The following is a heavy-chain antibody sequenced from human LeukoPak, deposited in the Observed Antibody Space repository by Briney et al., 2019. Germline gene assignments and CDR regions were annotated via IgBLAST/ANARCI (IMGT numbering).Heavy chain of an antibody. J-gene: IGHJ4*02. V-gene: IGHV3-33*01. D-gene: IGHD1-26*01. Sequence: PGGSLRLSCVASGFTFSSYGMHWVRQAPGKGLEWVAVIRDDGSNQYYADFVKGRFTISRDNAKNSLYLQMNSLRAEDTAVYYCARAQKVGATSFDYWGQGTLVTVSS. CDR1: GFTFSSYG. CDR2: IRDDGSNQ. CDR3: ARAQKVGATSFDY.